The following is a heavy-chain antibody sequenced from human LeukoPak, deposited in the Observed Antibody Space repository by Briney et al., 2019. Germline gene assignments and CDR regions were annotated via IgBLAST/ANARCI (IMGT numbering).Heavy chain of an antibody. V-gene: IGHV4-34*01. J-gene: IGHJ4*02. CDR1: GGSFSGYY. Sequence: SETLSLTCAVYGGSFSGYYWSWIRQPPGKGLEWIGEINHSGSTNYNPSLKSRVTISVDTSKNQFSLKLSSVAAADTAVYYCARRRFGELPPDYWGQGTLVTVSS. CDR3: ARRRFGELPPDY. D-gene: IGHD3-10*01. CDR2: INHSGST.